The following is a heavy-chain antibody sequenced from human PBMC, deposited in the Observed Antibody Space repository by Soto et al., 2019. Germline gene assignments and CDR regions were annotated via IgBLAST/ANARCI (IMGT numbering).Heavy chain of an antibody. D-gene: IGHD1-7*01. CDR1: GFTFSSYG. Sequence: GSLILSCAASGFTFSSYGMHWVRQAPGKGLEWVAVISYDGSNKYYADSVKGRFTISRDNSKNTLYLQMNSLRAEDTAVYYCAKLPTGTTPSFDYWGQGTL. J-gene: IGHJ4*02. CDR3: AKLPTGTTPSFDY. V-gene: IGHV3-30*18. CDR2: ISYDGSNK.